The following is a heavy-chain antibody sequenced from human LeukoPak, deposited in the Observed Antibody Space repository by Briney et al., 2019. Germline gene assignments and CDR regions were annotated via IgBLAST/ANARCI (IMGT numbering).Heavy chain of an antibody. CDR1: GFTFSSYS. J-gene: IGHJ4*02. Sequence: GGSLRLSCAASGFTFSSYSMHWVRQAPGKGLEWVSYISSSSSTIYYADSVKGRFTISRDNAKNSLYLQMDSLRDEDTAVYYCASYYSSTHDYWGQGTLVTVSS. CDR3: ASYYSSTHDY. CDR2: ISSSSSTI. D-gene: IGHD6-13*01. V-gene: IGHV3-48*02.